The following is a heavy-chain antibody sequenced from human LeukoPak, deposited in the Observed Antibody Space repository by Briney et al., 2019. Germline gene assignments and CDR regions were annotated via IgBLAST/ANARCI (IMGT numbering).Heavy chain of an antibody. CDR1: GGTFSSYA. V-gene: IGHV1-69*04. D-gene: IGHD3-16*01. Sequence: SVKVSCKASGGTFSSYAISWVRRAPGQGLEWMGRIIPILGIANYAQKFQGRVTITADKSTSTAYMELSSLRSEDTAVYYCARGPRVGMITFGGVTNIDYWGQGTLVTVSS. J-gene: IGHJ4*02. CDR2: IIPILGIA. CDR3: ARGPRVGMITFGGVTNIDY.